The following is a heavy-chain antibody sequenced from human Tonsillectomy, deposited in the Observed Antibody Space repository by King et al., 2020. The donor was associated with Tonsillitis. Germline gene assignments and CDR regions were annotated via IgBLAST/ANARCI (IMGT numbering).Heavy chain of an antibody. Sequence: QLVQSGAEVKKPGSSVKVSCKASGDTFSSYTISWVRQAPGQGLKWMGWIIPILGIPNYAQKFQGRVTITADKSTSTAYMELSSLRSDDTAVYYCARSGAGMGNCFDYWGQGTLVTVSS. J-gene: IGHJ4*02. CDR2: IIPILGIP. D-gene: IGHD1-1*01. V-gene: IGHV1-69*09. CDR3: ARSGAGMGNCFDY. CDR1: GDTFSSYT.